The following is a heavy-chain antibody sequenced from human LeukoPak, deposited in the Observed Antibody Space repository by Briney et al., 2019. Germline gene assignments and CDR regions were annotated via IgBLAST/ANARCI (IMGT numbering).Heavy chain of an antibody. CDR2: INHSGST. CDR1: GGSFSGYY. D-gene: IGHD3-9*01. V-gene: IGHV4-34*01. Sequence: SETLSLTCAVYGGSFSGYYWSWIRQPPGKGLEWIGEINHSGSTNYNPSLKSRVTISVDTSKNQFSLKLSSVTAADTAVYYCASRVLRYFETLDYWGQGTLVTVSS. CDR3: ASRVLRYFETLDY. J-gene: IGHJ4*02.